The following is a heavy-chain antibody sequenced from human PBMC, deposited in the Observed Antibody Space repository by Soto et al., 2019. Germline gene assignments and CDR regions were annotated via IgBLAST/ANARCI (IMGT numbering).Heavy chain of an antibody. Sequence: PSETLSLTCTVSGGSISSGGYYWSWIRQHPGKGLEWIGYIYYSGSTYYNPSLKSRVTISVDTSKNQFSLKLSSVAAADTAVYYCARASGFRAAAGTPFYFDYWGQGTLVTVSS. CDR1: GGSISSGGYY. CDR3: ARASGFRAAAGTPFYFDY. V-gene: IGHV4-31*03. J-gene: IGHJ4*02. CDR2: IYYSGST. D-gene: IGHD6-13*01.